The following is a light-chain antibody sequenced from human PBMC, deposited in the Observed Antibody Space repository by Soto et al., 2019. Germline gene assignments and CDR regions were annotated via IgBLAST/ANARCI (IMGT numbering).Light chain of an antibody. CDR2: GAS. CDR3: LQHNSYPLT. CDR1: QAISSW. J-gene: IGKJ4*01. Sequence: DIQMNQPPSTLSGSVGDRVTITCRASQAISSWLGWYQQKPGKAPKRLIYGASSLPSGVPSRFSGSGSGTEFTLTISSLQPEDFATYYCLQHNSYPLTFGGGTKVDIK. V-gene: IGKV1-17*01.